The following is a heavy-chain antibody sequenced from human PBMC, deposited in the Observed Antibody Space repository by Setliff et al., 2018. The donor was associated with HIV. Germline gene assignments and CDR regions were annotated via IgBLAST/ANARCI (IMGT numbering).Heavy chain of an antibody. CDR2: ISPYNGHT. Sequence: GASVKVSCKTSGYSFTTYGISWVRQAPGHGLEWMGWISPYNGHTKSAQTFQGRVTMTIDTSTNSAYMELRSLGSDDTAVYFCARLGSGWSDSYYYAMDVWGQGTTVTVSS. D-gene: IGHD6-19*01. J-gene: IGHJ6*02. CDR1: GYSFTTYG. V-gene: IGHV1-18*01. CDR3: ARLGSGWSDSYYYAMDV.